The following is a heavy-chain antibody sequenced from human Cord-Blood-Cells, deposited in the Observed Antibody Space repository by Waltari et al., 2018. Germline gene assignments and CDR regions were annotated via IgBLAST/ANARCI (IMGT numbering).Heavy chain of an antibody. CDR2: ISSSSSTI. J-gene: IGHJ3*02. V-gene: IGHV3-48*01. Sequence: EVQLVESGGGLVQPGGSLRLSCAASGFTFSSYSMTWVRKAPGKGLEWVSYISSSSSTIYYADSVKGRFTISRDNAKNSLYLQMNSLRAEDTAVYYCASVHADAFDIWGQGTMVTVSS. CDR1: GFTFSSYS. CDR3: ASVHADAFDI.